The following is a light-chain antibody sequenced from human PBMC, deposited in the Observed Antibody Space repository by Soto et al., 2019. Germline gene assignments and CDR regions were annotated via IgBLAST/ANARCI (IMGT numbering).Light chain of an antibody. V-gene: IGLV2-14*01. Sequence: QSALAQPASLSGSPGQSITISCTGTSSDIGAYDYVSWFQQHPGKAPKLMISEANNRPSGVSNRFSGSKSGNTAYLTISGLQVEDEAEYFCFSFTGSYTLGVFGTGTKVTVL. CDR1: SSDIGAYDY. CDR3: FSFTGSYTLGV. J-gene: IGLJ1*01. CDR2: EAN.